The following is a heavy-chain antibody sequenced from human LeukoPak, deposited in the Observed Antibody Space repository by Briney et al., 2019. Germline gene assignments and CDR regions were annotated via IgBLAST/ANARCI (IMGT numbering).Heavy chain of an antibody. V-gene: IGHV3-7*01. J-gene: IGHJ4*02. D-gene: IGHD3-22*01. Sequence: GGSLRVSCAASGFTFSSYWMTWVPQAQGKGLEWVANIKQDGSQKFYLDSVKGRFTISRDNAKESLFLQMNSLRAEDTAVYYCARHYDSTAYSLDYWGQGTLVTVSS. CDR3: ARHYDSTAYSLDY. CDR1: GFTFSSYW. CDR2: IKQDGSQK.